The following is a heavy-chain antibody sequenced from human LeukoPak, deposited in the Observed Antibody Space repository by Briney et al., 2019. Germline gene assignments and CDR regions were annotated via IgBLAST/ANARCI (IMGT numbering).Heavy chain of an antibody. D-gene: IGHD3-9*01. CDR1: GYTFTSYG. J-gene: IGHJ4*02. Sequence: ASVKVSCKASGYTFTSYGISWVRQAPGQGLEWMGWISAYNGNTNYAQKLQGRVTMTTDTSTSTAYMELRSLRSDDTAVYYCARGDYDILTGYYTLGYWGQGTLVTVSS. CDR3: ARGDYDILTGYYTLGY. CDR2: ISAYNGNT. V-gene: IGHV1-18*01.